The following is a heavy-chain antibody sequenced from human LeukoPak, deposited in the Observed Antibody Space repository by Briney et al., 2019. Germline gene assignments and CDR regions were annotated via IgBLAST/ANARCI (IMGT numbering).Heavy chain of an antibody. D-gene: IGHD6-19*01. V-gene: IGHV3-23*01. Sequence: GGSLRLSCAASGFTFSSYAMSWVRQAPGKGLEWVSAISGSGGSTYYADSVKGRFTISRDNAKNSLYLQMNSLRAEDTAVYYCARAQWDSSGWYVLVESRGDDYTLDYWGQGTLVTVSS. CDR3: ARAQWDSSGWYVLVESRGDDYTLDY. CDR2: ISGSGGST. J-gene: IGHJ4*02. CDR1: GFTFSSYA.